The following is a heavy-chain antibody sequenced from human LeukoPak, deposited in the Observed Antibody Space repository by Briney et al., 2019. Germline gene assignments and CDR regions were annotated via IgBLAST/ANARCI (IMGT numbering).Heavy chain of an antibody. CDR2: IYYSGST. CDR1: GGSVSSGSYY. J-gene: IGHJ4*02. D-gene: IGHD3-10*01. V-gene: IGHV4-61*01. CDR3: ARVSYGSGSNFDY. Sequence: PSETLSLTCTVSGGSVSSGSYYWSWIRQPPGKGLEWIGYIYYSGSTNYNPSLKSRVTISVDTSKNQFSLKLSSVTAADTAVHYCARVSYGSGSNFDYWGQGTLVTVSS.